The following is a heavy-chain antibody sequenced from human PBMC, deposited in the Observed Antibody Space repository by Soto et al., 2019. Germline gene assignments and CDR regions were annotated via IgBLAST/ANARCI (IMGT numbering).Heavy chain of an antibody. CDR1: GFTFSNAW. Sequence: VQLVESGGGLVKPGGSLRLSCAASGFTFSNAWMSWVRQAPGKGLEWVGRIKSKTDGGTTDYAAPVKGRFTISRDDSKNTLYLQMNSLKTEDTAVYYCTTVPFIKRLYYYYCYMDVWGKGTTVTVSS. J-gene: IGHJ6*03. CDR2: IKSKTDGGTT. D-gene: IGHD3-16*02. CDR3: TTVPFIKRLYYYYCYMDV. V-gene: IGHV3-15*01.